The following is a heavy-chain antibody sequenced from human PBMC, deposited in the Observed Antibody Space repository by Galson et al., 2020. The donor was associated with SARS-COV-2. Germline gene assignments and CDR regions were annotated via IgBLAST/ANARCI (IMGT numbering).Heavy chain of an antibody. CDR3: ARDTGRKPDY. Sequence: GESLKISCVASGFTFSDYWIHWVRQAPGEGLEWVSIISGDGSVTRYADSVKGRFAVSRDNAANTLYLEMIGLRAEDTAMYFCARDTGRKPDYWGQGTRVTVSS. V-gene: IGHV3-74*01. D-gene: IGHD4-17*01. CDR1: GFTFSDYW. J-gene: IGHJ4*02. CDR2: ISGDGSVT.